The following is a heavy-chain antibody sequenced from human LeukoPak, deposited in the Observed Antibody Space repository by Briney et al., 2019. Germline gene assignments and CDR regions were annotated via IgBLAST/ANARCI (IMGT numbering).Heavy chain of an antibody. CDR3: ARDSVGATQNSVWFDP. V-gene: IGHV3-64*01. D-gene: IGHD1-26*01. CDR2: ISSNGGST. Sequence: GGSLRLSCAASGFTFSSYGMHWVRQAPGKGLEYVSAISSNGGSTYYANPVKGRFTISRDNSKNTLYLQMGSLRAEDMAVYYCARDSVGATQNSVWFDPWGQGTLVTVSS. J-gene: IGHJ5*02. CDR1: GFTFSSYG.